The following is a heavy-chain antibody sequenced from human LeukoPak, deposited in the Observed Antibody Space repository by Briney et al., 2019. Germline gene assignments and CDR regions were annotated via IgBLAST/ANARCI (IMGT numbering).Heavy chain of an antibody. Sequence: PSETLSLTCAVYGGSFSGYYWSWIRQPPGKGLEWIGYIYYSGSTNYNPSLKSRVTISVDTSKNQFSLKLNSVTAADTAVYYCARGTSMIVVASFGYWGQGTLVTVSS. V-gene: IGHV4-59*08. CDR1: GGSFSGYY. J-gene: IGHJ4*02. D-gene: IGHD3-22*01. CDR2: IYYSGST. CDR3: ARGTSMIVVASFGY.